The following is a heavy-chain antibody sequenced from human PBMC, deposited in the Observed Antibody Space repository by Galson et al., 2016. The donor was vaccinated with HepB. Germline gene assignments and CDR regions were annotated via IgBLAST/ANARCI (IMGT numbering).Heavy chain of an antibody. CDR2: VNAGNGNT. CDR1: GYTFTSYT. V-gene: IGHV1-3*01. D-gene: IGHD6-13*01. J-gene: IGHJ5*02. Sequence: SVKVSCKASGYTFTSYTLHWVRQAPGQRLEWMGCVNAGNGNTLYSQKLQGRLTMTRDTSANTAYMDLSSLTSEDTAIYYCARGQAAGNSRRFDPWGQGTLVTVSS. CDR3: ARGQAAGNSRRFDP.